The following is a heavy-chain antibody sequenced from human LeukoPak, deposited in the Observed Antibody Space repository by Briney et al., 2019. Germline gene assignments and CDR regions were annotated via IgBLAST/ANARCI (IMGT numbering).Heavy chain of an antibody. CDR1: GYSISSGYY. V-gene: IGHV4-38-2*02. D-gene: IGHD1/OR15-1a*01. CDR2: IYHSGST. J-gene: IGHJ6*03. Sequence: KTSETLSLTCTVPGYSISSGYYWGWIRQPPGEGLEWIGSIYHSGSTYYNPSLKSRVTISVDTSKNQFSLKLSSVTAADTAVYYCARVRTALYYYYMDVWGKGTTVTVSS. CDR3: ARVRTALYYYYMDV.